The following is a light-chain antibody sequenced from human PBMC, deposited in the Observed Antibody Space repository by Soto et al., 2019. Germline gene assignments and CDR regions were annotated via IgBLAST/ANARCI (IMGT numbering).Light chain of an antibody. CDR2: VVS. Sequence: DIEMTQSPLSLPVTPGEPASISCRSSQSLLHSNGYTYLDWYLQKPGQPPQLLIYVVSNRDSGVNDRFSGSGSGTDFTLKISRVEPEDDGVYYCMQGVPLPHSFGPGTKLEIK. V-gene: IGKV2-28*01. CDR1: QSLLHSNGYTY. J-gene: IGKJ2*01. CDR3: MQGVPLPHS.